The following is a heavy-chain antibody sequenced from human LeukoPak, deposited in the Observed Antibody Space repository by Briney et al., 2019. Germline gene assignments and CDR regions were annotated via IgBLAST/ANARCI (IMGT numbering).Heavy chain of an antibody. J-gene: IGHJ4*02. D-gene: IGHD1-26*01. CDR3: ARRRDLYSGSYYPFDY. Sequence: GESRKISFKGSGYPFTSYWIGWGRTVPGKGLGWMGIIYPGDSDTRYSPSFQGQVTISADKSISTAYLQWSSLKASDTAMYYCARRRDLYSGSYYPFDYWGQGTLVTVSS. CDR1: GYPFTSYW. CDR2: IYPGDSDT. V-gene: IGHV5-51*01.